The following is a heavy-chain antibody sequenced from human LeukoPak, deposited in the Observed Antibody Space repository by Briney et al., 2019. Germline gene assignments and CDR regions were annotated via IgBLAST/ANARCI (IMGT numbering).Heavy chain of an antibody. D-gene: IGHD6-19*01. Sequence: GGSLRLSCAASGFTFSSYWMSWVRQAPGKGLEWVANIKQDGSEKYYVDSVKGRFTISRDNAKNSLYLQMNSLRAEDTAVYYCARVVFDYSSGWYMGYFQHWGQGTLVTVSS. CDR1: GFTFSSYW. J-gene: IGHJ1*01. CDR3: ARVVFDYSSGWYMGYFQH. V-gene: IGHV3-7*03. CDR2: IKQDGSEK.